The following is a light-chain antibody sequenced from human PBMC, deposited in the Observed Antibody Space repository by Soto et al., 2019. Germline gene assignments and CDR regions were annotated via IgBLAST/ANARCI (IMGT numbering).Light chain of an antibody. CDR2: GNN. CDR3: QSYDRSLSGVV. Sequence: QSVLTQPPSVSGAPGQRVTISCTGSSSNIGAGYDVHWYQQVPGTTPKLLIFGNNNRPSGVPDRFSDSKSGTSASLAITGLQAEDEADYYCQSYDRSLSGVVFGGGTKLTVL. CDR1: SSNIGAGYD. J-gene: IGLJ2*01. V-gene: IGLV1-40*01.